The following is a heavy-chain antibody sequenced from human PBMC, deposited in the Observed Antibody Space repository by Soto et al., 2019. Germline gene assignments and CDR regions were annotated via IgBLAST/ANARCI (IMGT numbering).Heavy chain of an antibody. Sequence: SETLSLTCTVSGGSISSGDYYWSWIRQPPGEGLEWIGSIYYSGSTYYNPSLKSRVTISVDTSKNQFSLKLNSVTAADTALYYCAKAGGPSYYYYGMDVWGQGTTVTVSS. CDR1: GGSISSGDYY. V-gene: IGHV4-30-4*01. CDR2: IYYSGST. J-gene: IGHJ6*02. D-gene: IGHD2-15*01. CDR3: AKAGGPSYYYYGMDV.